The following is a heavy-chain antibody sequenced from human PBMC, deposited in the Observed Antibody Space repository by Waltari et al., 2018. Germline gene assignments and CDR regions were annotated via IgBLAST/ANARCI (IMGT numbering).Heavy chain of an antibody. CDR1: GFTFSSYA. J-gene: IGHJ4*02. D-gene: IGHD6-13*01. CDR3: AKFKQQLAYYFDY. CDR2: IRGSGGST. Sequence: EVQLLESGGGLVQPGGSLSLSCAASGFTFSSYAMRWVRQAPGKGLEWVSAIRGSGGSTYYADSVKGRFTISRDNSKNTLYLQMNSLRAEDTAVYYCAKFKQQLAYYFDYWGQGTLVTVSS. V-gene: IGHV3-23*01.